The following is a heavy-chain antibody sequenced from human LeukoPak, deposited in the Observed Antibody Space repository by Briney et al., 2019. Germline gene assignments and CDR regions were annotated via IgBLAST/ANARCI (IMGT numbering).Heavy chain of an antibody. D-gene: IGHD6-25*01. CDR1: GGSISSYY. Sequence: QVQLQESGPGLVKPLETLSLTCTVSGGSISSYYWCWSRQPPGKGQEWIGYIYYSGSTNYNPSLKSRVTISVDTSKNQFSLKLSSVTAADTAVYYCARGASPALMHVWGKGTTVTVSS. CDR3: ARGASPALMHV. V-gene: IGHV4-59*01. J-gene: IGHJ6*03. CDR2: IYYSGST.